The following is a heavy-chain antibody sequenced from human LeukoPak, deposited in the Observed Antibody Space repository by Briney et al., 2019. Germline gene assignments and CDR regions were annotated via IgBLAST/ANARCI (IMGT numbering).Heavy chain of an antibody. CDR1: GGSISSYY. CDR2: IYTSGST. V-gene: IGHV4-4*07. D-gene: IGHD3-22*01. CDR3: ARDQYYYDSSGPNWFDP. J-gene: IGHJ5*02. Sequence: SETLSLTCTVSGGSISSYYWSWIRQPAGKGLEWIGRIYTSGSTNYNPSLKSRVTMSVDTSKNQFSLKLSSVTAADTAVYYCARDQYYYDSSGPNWFDPWGQGTLVTVSS.